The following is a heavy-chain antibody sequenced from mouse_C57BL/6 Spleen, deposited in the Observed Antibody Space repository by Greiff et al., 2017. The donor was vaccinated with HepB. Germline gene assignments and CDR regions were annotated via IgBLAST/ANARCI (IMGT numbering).Heavy chain of an antibody. J-gene: IGHJ1*03. CDR1: GYTFTSYW. CDR2: IDPSDSYT. D-gene: IGHD2-1*01. CDR3: ARYGNYRLWYFDV. Sequence: QVQLQQPGAELVMPGASVKLSCKASGYTFTSYWMHWVKQRPGQGLEWIGEIDPSDSYTNYNQKFKGKSTLTVDKSSSTAYMQLSSLTSEDSAVYYCARYGNYRLWYFDVWGKGTTVTVSS. V-gene: IGHV1-69*01.